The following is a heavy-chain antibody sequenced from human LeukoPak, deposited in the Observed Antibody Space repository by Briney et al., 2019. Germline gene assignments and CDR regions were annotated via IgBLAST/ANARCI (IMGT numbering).Heavy chain of an antibody. CDR1: GFTFSSYA. J-gene: IGHJ4*02. CDR2: ISGSGGST. CDR3: ATTSSKYCSGGSCYTY. Sequence: LPGGSLRLSCAASGFTFSSYAMSWVRQAPGKGLEWVSAISGSGGSTYYADSVEGRFTISRDNSKNTLYLQMNSLRAEDTAVYYCATTSSKYCSGGSCYTYWGQGTLVTVSS. V-gene: IGHV3-23*01. D-gene: IGHD2-15*01.